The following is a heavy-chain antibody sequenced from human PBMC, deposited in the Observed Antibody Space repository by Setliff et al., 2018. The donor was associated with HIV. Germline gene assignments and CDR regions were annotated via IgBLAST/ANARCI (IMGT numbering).Heavy chain of an antibody. CDR2: IYTSGST. CDR3: ASTARYYDLLTGYSNQGYFDH. J-gene: IGHJ4*01. V-gene: IGHV4-61*10. D-gene: IGHD3-9*01. Sequence: KPSETLSLTCSVSGVSISSSNYFWTWIRQPAGKGLEWIGHIYTSGSTNYNPSLKYNPSLKSRATISIDTSKKQFSLKLNSVTAADTAVYYCASTARYYDLLTGYSNQGYFDHRGLGTLVTVSS. CDR1: GVSISSSNYF.